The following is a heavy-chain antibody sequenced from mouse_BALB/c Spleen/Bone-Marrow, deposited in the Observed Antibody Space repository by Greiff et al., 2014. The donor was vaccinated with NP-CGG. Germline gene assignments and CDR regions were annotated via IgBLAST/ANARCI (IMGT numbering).Heavy chain of an antibody. Sequence: EVQLQQSGPELVKPGASVKISCKASGYSFTGYYMHWAKQSHVKSLEWIGRINPYNGATSYNQNFKDKASLTVDKSSSTAYMELHSLTSEDSAVYYCANYDGGFAYWGQGTLVTVSA. V-gene: IGHV1-31*01. CDR3: ANYDGGFAY. CDR2: INPYNGAT. D-gene: IGHD2-4*01. CDR1: GYSFTGYY. J-gene: IGHJ3*01.